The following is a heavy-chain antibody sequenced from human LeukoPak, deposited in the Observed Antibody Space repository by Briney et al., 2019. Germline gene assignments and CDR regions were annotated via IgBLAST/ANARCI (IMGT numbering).Heavy chain of an antibody. V-gene: IGHV3-53*01. CDR2: VYAAGSI. J-gene: IGHJ6*02. CDR3: AREYGMDV. Sequence: QPGGPLRLSCAASGFTVDTNHVRWLRLAPGKGLEWVSVVYAAGSIFYADSEKGRFTISRDNSMNTLVLEMNCLRAEETAVYYCAREYGMDVWGQGTTATVSS. CDR1: GFTVDTNH.